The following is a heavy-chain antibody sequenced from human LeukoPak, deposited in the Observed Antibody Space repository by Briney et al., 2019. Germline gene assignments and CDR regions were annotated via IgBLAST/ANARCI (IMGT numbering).Heavy chain of an antibody. J-gene: IGHJ2*01. CDR2: IYYSGST. CDR1: GGSISSYY. V-gene: IGHV4-59*01. D-gene: IGHD3-10*01. Sequence: SETLSLTCTVSGGSISSYYWSWIRQPPGKGLEWIGYIYYSGSTNYNPSLKSRVTISVDTSKNQFSLRLSSVTAADTAVYYCARAVWQPGDWYFDLWGRGTLVTVSS. CDR3: ARAVWQPGDWYFDL.